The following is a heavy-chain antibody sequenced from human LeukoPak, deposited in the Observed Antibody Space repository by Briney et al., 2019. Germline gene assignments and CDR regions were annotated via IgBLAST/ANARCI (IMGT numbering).Heavy chain of an antibody. V-gene: IGHV4-61*02. J-gene: IGHJ4*02. CDR1: GGSISSGSYY. CDR2: IYTSGST. Sequence: PSETLSLTCTVSGGSISSGSYYWSWIRQPAGKGLEWIGRIYTSGSTNYNPSLKSRVTISVDTSKNQFSLKLSSVTAADTAVYYCARETAELGRSFDYWGQGAPVTVSS. CDR3: ARETAELGRSFDY. D-gene: IGHD6-6*01.